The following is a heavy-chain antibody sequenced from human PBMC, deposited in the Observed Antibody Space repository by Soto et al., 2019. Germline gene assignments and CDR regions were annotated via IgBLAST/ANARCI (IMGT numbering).Heavy chain of an antibody. Sequence: EVQVVESGGGLVQPGGSLRLSCAASGFTVSSNYMSWVRQTPGKGLEWVSLIYSGGAIVYADSVMGRFTVSRDNSRNKLYLQMNSLRAEDTAVYFCARDFGSDATGYYGMDVWGQGTTVTVSS. CDR2: IYSGGAI. CDR3: ARDFGSDATGYYGMDV. D-gene: IGHD3-10*01. V-gene: IGHV3-66*01. CDR1: GFTVSSNY. J-gene: IGHJ6*02.